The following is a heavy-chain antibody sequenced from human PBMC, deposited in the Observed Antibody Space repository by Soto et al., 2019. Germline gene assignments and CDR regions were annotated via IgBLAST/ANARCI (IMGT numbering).Heavy chain of an antibody. CDR2: ISSNGGST. CDR3: VNSNTNGNGWYPNYYYYYGMDV. Sequence: PGGSLRLSCSASGFTFSSYAMHWVRQAPGKGLEYVSAISSNGGSTYYADSVKGRFTISRDNSKNTLYLQMSSLRAEDTAVYYCVNSNTNGNGWYPNYYYYYGMDVWGQGTTVTVSS. V-gene: IGHV3-64D*08. D-gene: IGHD6-19*01. J-gene: IGHJ6*02. CDR1: GFTFSSYA.